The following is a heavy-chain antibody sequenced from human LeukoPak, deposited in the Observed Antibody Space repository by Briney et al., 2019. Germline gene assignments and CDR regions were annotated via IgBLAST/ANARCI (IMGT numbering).Heavy chain of an antibody. D-gene: IGHD3-22*01. CDR1: GFTFSSYS. V-gene: IGHV3-21*01. CDR3: ARETYYYDSRGYPIDY. CDR2: ISSSSSYI. J-gene: IGHJ4*02. Sequence: GGSLRLSCAASGFTFSSYSMNWVRQAPGKGLEWVSSISSSSSYIYYADSVKGRFTISRDNAKNSLYLQMNSLRAEDTAVYYCARETYYYDSRGYPIDYWGQGTLVTVSS.